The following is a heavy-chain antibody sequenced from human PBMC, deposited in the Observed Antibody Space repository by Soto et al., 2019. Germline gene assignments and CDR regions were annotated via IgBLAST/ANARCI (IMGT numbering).Heavy chain of an antibody. V-gene: IGHV1-69*05. Sequence: SVKVSCKASGGTFSSYAISWVRQAPGQGLEWMGWIIPIYGTANYAQKLQGRVTMTTDASTSTAYMELSSLRSDDTAVYYCARDAMTTGHMDVWGKGTTVTVSS. CDR3: ARDAMTTGHMDV. CDR1: GGTFSSYA. J-gene: IGHJ6*03. D-gene: IGHD2-2*01. CDR2: IIPIYGTA.